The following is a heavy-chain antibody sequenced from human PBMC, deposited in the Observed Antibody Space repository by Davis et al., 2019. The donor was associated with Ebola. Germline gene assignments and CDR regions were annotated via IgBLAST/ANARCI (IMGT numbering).Heavy chain of an antibody. CDR2: TSGSGAGT. J-gene: IGHJ4*02. D-gene: IGHD1-26*01. CDR1: GFTFSSHA. Sequence: PGGSLSPSCAASGFTFSSHAITWVRPAPGKGLEWVSGTSGSGAGTYHADSVKGRFTISRDNSKNTLYRQMNSRRVEDTAVYYCAKDLVGAAEGYFEYWGLGTLVTVSS. V-gene: IGHV3-23*01. CDR3: AKDLVGAAEGYFEY.